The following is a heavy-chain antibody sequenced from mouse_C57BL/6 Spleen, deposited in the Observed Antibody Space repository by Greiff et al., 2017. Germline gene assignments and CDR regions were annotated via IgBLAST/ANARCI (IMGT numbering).Heavy chain of an antibody. J-gene: IGHJ2*01. CDR3: TRGNDYSRFDY. V-gene: IGHV1-15*01. Sequence: VQLQQSGAELVRPGASVTLSCKASGYTFTDYEMHWVKQTPVHGLEWIGAIDPETGGTAYNQKFKGKAILTADKSSSTAYMELRSLTSEDSAVYYWTRGNDYSRFDYWGQGTTLTVSS. CDR1: GYTFTDYE. CDR2: IDPETGGT. D-gene: IGHD2-4*01.